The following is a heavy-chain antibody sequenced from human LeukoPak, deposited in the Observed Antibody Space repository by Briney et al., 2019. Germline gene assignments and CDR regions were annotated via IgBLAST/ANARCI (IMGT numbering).Heavy chain of an antibody. D-gene: IGHD2/OR15-2a*01. CDR3: AKDNPLLSG. Sequence: PGGSLRLSCAASGFALSGFWLSWVRQAPGEGLEWVANMIQDGSQKYYVDSVKGQFTISRDNAKNSLHLQMNSLRAEDTAVYYCAKDNPLLSGWGQGTLVPVSS. V-gene: IGHV3-7*03. J-gene: IGHJ4*02. CDR2: MIQDGSQK. CDR1: GFALSGFW.